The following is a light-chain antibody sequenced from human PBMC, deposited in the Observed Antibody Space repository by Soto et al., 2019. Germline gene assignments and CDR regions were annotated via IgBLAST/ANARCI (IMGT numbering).Light chain of an antibody. V-gene: IGKV1-33*01. CDR3: QQYDNVPFT. J-gene: IGKJ5*01. CDR1: QDITNC. CDR2: DSS. Sequence: DLQMTQSPSSLSASVGDRVTSICQASQDITNCLNWYQQKPGKAPKLLIYDSSNLEKGVPSRFSGSGSGTHFSFTISSLQPEDIATYYCQQYDNVPFTVGRGPRLE.